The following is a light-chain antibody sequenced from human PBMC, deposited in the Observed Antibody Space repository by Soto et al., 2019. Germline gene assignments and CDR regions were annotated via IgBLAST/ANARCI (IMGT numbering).Light chain of an antibody. Sequence: QSALTQPASVSGSPGQSVTISCTSTSSDIGGYNYVSWHQQHPGKAPKLMIYDVSNRPSGISNRFSGSRSGNTASLTISGLQGEDEADYYCSSYTNNNTLIFGGGTKVTVL. CDR2: DVS. CDR1: SSDIGGYNY. CDR3: SSYTNNNTLI. J-gene: IGLJ2*01. V-gene: IGLV2-14*03.